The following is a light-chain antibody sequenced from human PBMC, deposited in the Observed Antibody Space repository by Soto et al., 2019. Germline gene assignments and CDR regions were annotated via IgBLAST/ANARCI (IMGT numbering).Light chain of an antibody. CDR1: QSVFSN. J-gene: IGKJ4*01. CDR2: SAS. V-gene: IGKV3-15*01. Sequence: EIVMTQSPAFLSVSPGERVILSCRASQSVFSNLAWYQQKPGQAPRLLIYSASARVTGIPARFSGSGSGTEFTLTISSLQSEDFGVYYCQQYHNWPPLTFGGGTKVEIK. CDR3: QQYHNWPPLT.